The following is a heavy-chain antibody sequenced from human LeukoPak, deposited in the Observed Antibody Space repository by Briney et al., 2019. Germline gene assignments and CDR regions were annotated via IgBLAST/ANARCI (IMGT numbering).Heavy chain of an antibody. CDR3: ARHLYSHDYDY. CDR2: IYYSGST. V-gene: IGHV4-59*08. CDR1: GGSISSYY. J-gene: IGHJ4*02. D-gene: IGHD5-18*01. Sequence: SETLSLTCTVSGGSISSYYWSWIRQPPGKGLEWIGYIYYSGSTNYNPSLKSRVTISVDTSKNQFSLKLSSVTAADTAVYYCARHLYSHDYDYWGQGTLVTVSS.